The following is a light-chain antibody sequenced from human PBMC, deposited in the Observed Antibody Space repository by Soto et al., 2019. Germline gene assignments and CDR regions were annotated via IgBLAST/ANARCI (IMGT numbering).Light chain of an antibody. CDR2: DAS. J-gene: IGKJ5*01. CDR3: PPRSRSGT. V-gene: IGKV3-11*01. Sequence: EIVLTQSPVTLSLSPGERATLSCRASQTVSNQLAWYQQKPGQAPRLLIYDASRRVTGIPARFSGSGSGTDFPPPPSRLKAEDFAVYLCPPRSRSGTLGQGTRLEIK. CDR1: QTVSNQ.